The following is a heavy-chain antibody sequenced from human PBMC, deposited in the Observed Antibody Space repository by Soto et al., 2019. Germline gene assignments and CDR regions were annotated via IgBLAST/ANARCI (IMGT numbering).Heavy chain of an antibody. D-gene: IGHD2-2*01. Sequence: EVQLVESGGGLVQPGRSLRLSCAASGFTFDDYAMHWVRQAPGKGLEWVSGISWHSGSIGYADSVKGRFTISRDNAKNSLYLQMNSLRAEETALYYCAKVGCSSTSCYALDYWGQGTLVTVSS. CDR3: AKVGCSSTSCYALDY. J-gene: IGHJ4*02. V-gene: IGHV3-9*01. CDR1: GFTFDDYA. CDR2: ISWHSGSI.